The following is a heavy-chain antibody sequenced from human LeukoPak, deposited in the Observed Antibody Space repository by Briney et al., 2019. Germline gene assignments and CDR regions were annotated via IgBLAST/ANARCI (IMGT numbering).Heavy chain of an antibody. J-gene: IGHJ4*02. CDR1: GYPFTGYY. CDR3: ARDLRGLGDYYDY. Sequence: ASLKVSCKASGYPFTGYYIHWVRQAPGQGLEWMGRINPDSAVTHFAQKFQDRVTMTRDTSISTAYMELSSLRYDDTAVYFCARDLRGLGDYYDYWGQGTLITVTS. CDR2: INPDSAVT. D-gene: IGHD3-10*01. V-gene: IGHV1-2*02.